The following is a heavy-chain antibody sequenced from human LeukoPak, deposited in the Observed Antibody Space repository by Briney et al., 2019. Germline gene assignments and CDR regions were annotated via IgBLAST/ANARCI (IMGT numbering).Heavy chain of an antibody. D-gene: IGHD4-17*01. CDR3: ARGDYGDFEGPSTFDY. J-gene: IGHJ4*02. CDR2: IFYSGST. CDR1: GGSISGSSYY. V-gene: IGHV4-39*07. Sequence: SETLSLTCTVSGGSISGSSYYWGWIRQPPGKGLEWIGSIFYSGSTYYNPSLKSRVTISVDTSKNQFSLKLSSVTAADTALYYCARGDYGDFEGPSTFDYWGQGTLVTVSS.